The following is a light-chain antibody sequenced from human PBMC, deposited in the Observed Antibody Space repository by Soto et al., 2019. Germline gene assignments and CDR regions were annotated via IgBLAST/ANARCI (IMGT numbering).Light chain of an antibody. CDR3: QQYDSSPRT. CDR1: QNINSNY. V-gene: IGKV3-20*01. Sequence: EIALTQSPGTLSLSPGERATLSCRASQNINSNYLAWYQQKPGQSPRVLMYGASSRAPGIPDRFSGSASETDFTLPISRLEPEDFAVYYCQQYDSSPRTFGQGTKVEIK. CDR2: GAS. J-gene: IGKJ1*01.